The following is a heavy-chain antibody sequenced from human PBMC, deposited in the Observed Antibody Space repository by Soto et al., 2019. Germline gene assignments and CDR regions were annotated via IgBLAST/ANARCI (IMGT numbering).Heavy chain of an antibody. Sequence: ASVKVSCKASGYTFTSYGISWVRQAPGQGLEWMGWISAYNGNTNYAQKLQGRVTMTTDTSTSTAYMELRSLRSDDTAVYFCAISSYYYASRVYYYRGAFDIWGQGKMVTVSS. V-gene: IGHV1-18*01. CDR2: ISAYNGNT. J-gene: IGHJ3*02. CDR3: AISSYYYASRVYYYRGAFDI. D-gene: IGHD3-22*01. CDR1: GYTFTSYG.